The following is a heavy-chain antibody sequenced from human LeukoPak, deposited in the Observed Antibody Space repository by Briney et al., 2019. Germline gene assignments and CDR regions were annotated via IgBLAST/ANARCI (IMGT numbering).Heavy chain of an antibody. D-gene: IGHD6-13*01. CDR1: GFSLSNYW. Sequence: GGSLRLSCAASGFSLSNYWMNWVRQSPGKGLEWVAYIEQNGIQRSYVDSVNGRFSISRDSAKNLLFLQMNSLRAEDTAIYYCARRPPPHSGLSWLDYWGQGTLVTVSS. J-gene: IGHJ4*02. CDR2: IEQNGIQR. V-gene: IGHV3-7*01. CDR3: ARRPPPHSGLSWLDY.